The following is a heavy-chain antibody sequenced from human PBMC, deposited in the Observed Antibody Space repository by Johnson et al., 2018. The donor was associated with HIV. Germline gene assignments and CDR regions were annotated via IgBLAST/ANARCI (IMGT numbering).Heavy chain of an antibody. J-gene: IGHJ3*02. CDR1: GFTFSGHW. CDR3: ARDGSNFGAFDI. D-gene: IGHD1-1*01. Sequence: VQLVESGGGLVRPGESLRLSCVASGFTFSGHWMTWVRQAPGKGLEWVANIKQGGSEKYYVDSVKGRFTISRDNAKKSLYLQMNSLRAEDTAVYYCARDGSNFGAFDIWGQGTMVTFSS. CDR2: IKQGGSEK. V-gene: IGHV3-7*01.